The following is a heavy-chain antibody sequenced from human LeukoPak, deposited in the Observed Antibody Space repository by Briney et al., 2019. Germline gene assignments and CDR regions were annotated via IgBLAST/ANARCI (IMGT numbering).Heavy chain of an antibody. CDR3: AKDRGYSYGYPYFDS. Sequence: GGPLRLSCAASGFTFSSYAMSWVRQAPGKGLEWVSAITGSGGSIYYVDSVRGRFTISRDNSQSTLYLQMNSLRAEDTAVYFCAKDRGYSYGYPYFDSWGQGTLVTVSS. CDR1: GFTFSSYA. CDR2: ITGSGGSI. J-gene: IGHJ4*02. D-gene: IGHD5-18*01. V-gene: IGHV3-23*01.